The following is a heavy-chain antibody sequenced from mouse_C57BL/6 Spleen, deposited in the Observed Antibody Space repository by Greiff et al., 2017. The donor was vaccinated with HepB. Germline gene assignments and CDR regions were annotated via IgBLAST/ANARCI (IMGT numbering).Heavy chain of an antibody. Sequence: EVKLVESGPSLVRPSQTLSLTCTVTGFSINSDCYWIWIRQFPGNKLEYIGYTFYSGITYYNPSLESRTYITRDTSKNQFSLKLSSVTTEDTATYYCARDYYYGSSPYYYAMDYWGQGTSVTVSS. V-gene: IGHV3-3*01. CDR2: TFYSGIT. CDR3: ARDYYYGSSPYYYAMDY. J-gene: IGHJ4*01. D-gene: IGHD1-1*01. CDR1: GFSINSDCY.